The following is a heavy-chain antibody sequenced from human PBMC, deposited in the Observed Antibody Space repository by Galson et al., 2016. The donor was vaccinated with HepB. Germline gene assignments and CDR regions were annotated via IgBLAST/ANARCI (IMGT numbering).Heavy chain of an antibody. J-gene: IGHJ3*02. Sequence: SLRLSCAASGFIVSSHYINWVRQAPGKGLEWISIIYSGGATYYADSVQGRFAISRETSKNTVYLQMNSLRAEDTAMYYCARDGGNRGSYSVGDSFDIWGQGTMVTVSS. CDR3: ARDGGNRGSYSVGDSFDI. V-gene: IGHV3-53*01. D-gene: IGHD1-26*01. CDR2: IYSGGAT. CDR1: GFIVSSHY.